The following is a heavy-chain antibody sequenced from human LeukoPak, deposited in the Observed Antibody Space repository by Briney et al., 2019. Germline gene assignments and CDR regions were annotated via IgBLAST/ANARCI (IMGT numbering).Heavy chain of an antibody. J-gene: IGHJ6*02. CDR3: ARDTAMVTRYYGMDV. D-gene: IGHD5-18*01. CDR1: GFTFSTYA. Sequence: GGSLRLSCAASGFTFSTYAMSWVRQAPGKGLEWVSSINDGGRDTYYADSVKGRFTISRDNSKNSLYLQMNSLRAEDTAVYYCARDTAMVTRYYGMDVWGQGTTVTVSS. CDR2: INDGGRDT. V-gene: IGHV3-23*01.